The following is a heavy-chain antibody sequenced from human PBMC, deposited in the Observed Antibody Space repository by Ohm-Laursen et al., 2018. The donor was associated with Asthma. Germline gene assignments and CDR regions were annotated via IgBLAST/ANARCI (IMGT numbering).Heavy chain of an antibody. V-gene: IGHV3-30-3*01. D-gene: IGHD6-6*01. CDR1: GFTFSSYA. CDR2: ISYDGSNK. CDR3: ARSPYSSSSPFDY. Sequence: SLRLSCAASGFTFSSYAMHWVRQAPDKGLEWVAVISYDGSNKYYADSVKGRSTISRDNSKNTLYLQMNSLRAEDTAVYYCARSPYSSSSPFDYWGQGTLVTVSS. J-gene: IGHJ4*02.